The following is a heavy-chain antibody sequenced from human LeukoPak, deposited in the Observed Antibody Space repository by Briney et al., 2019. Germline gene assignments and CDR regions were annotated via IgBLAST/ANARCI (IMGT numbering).Heavy chain of an antibody. CDR2: ISAYNGNT. CDR3: ARELGDTAMAPYDY. D-gene: IGHD5-18*01. V-gene: IGHV1-18*01. Sequence: ASVKVSCKASGYTFTSYGIGWVRQAPGQGLEWMGWISAYNGNTNYAQKLQGRVTMTTDTSTSTAYMELRSLRSDDTAVYYCARELGDTAMAPYDYWGQGTLVTVSS. J-gene: IGHJ4*02. CDR1: GYTFTSYG.